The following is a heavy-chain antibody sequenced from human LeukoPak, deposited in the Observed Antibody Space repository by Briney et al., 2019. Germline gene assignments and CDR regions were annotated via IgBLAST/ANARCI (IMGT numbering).Heavy chain of an antibody. J-gene: IGHJ4*02. D-gene: IGHD3-22*01. CDR2: INHSGST. Sequence: PSETLSLTCAVYGGSFSGYYWSWIRQPPGKGLEWIGEINHSGSTNYNPSLKSRVTISVDTSKNQFSLKLSSVTAADTAVYYCAREIDYDSSGYFSVGYWGQGTLVTVSS. CDR3: AREIDYDSSGYFSVGY. CDR1: GGSFSGYY. V-gene: IGHV4-34*01.